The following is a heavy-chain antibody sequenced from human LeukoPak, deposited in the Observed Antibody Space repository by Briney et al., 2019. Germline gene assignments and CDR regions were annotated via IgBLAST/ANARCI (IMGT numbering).Heavy chain of an antibody. D-gene: IGHD3-3*01. CDR3: ATDLEWFNYGMDV. V-gene: IGHV1-24*01. CDR2: FDPEDGET. CDR1: GYTLTELS. Sequence: GASVKVSCKVSGYTLTELSMHWGRHAPGKGLEWMGGFDPEDGETIYAQKFQGRVTMTEDTSTDTAYMELSSLRSEDTAVYYCATDLEWFNYGMDVWGQRTTVTVSS. J-gene: IGHJ6*02.